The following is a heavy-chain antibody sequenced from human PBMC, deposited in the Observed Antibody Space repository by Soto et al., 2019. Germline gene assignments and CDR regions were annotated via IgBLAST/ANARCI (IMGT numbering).Heavy chain of an antibody. CDR2: ITGNSGKA. J-gene: IGHJ4*02. CDR1: GFRFDEYA. V-gene: IGHV3-9*01. D-gene: IGHD4-17*01. CDR3: AKIRRSDYQGFDY. Sequence: EVHLVESGGGLVQPGRSLRLSCAASGFRFDEYAMHWVRQAPGKGLEWVSGITGNSGKAAYADSVKGRFTISRDNAKNSLYLQMNSLRPEDTALYFCAKIRRSDYQGFDYWGRGTLVTVSS.